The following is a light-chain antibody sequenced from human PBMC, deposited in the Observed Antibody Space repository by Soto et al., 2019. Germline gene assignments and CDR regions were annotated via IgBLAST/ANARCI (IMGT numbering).Light chain of an antibody. CDR3: SSYTSSSTLVV. Sequence: QSVLTQPASVSGSPGQSITISCTGTISDVGSYNYVSWYQQHPGKAPKLMIYEVTNRPSGVSNRFSASKSGNTASLTISGLQVEDEADYYCSSYTSSSTLVVFGGGTKVTVL. CDR2: EVT. V-gene: IGLV2-14*01. CDR1: ISDVGSYNY. J-gene: IGLJ2*01.